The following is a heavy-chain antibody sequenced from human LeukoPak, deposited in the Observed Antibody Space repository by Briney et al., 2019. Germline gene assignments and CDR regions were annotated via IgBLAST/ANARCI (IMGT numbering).Heavy chain of an antibody. V-gene: IGHV1-2*02. J-gene: IGHJ6*03. Sequence: ASVKVSCKASGYTFTGYYLHWVRQAPGQGLEWMGWINPHSGGTNYAQKFQGRVTMTRDTSISTAYMELSRLRSDDTAVYYCAREVGYSYGSGRFRDYYYMDVWGKGTTVTISS. CDR1: GYTFTGYY. CDR3: AREVGYSYGSGRFRDYYYMDV. CDR2: INPHSGGT. D-gene: IGHD5-18*01.